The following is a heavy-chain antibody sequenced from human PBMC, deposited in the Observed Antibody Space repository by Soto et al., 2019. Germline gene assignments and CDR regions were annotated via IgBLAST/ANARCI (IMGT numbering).Heavy chain of an antibody. J-gene: IGHJ6*02. CDR3: AKRRNVLRFLEWSSGMEV. CDR2: ISDDGNNK. Sequence: VRLSCAASGFTFSSYGIHWVRQAPGKGLEWVAFISDDGNNKYYADSVKGRFTISRDNFRNTLYLQMNSLRGEDTAVYYCAKRRNVLRFLEWSSGMEVWGQGTTVTVSS. CDR1: GFTFSSYG. D-gene: IGHD3-3*01. V-gene: IGHV3-30*18.